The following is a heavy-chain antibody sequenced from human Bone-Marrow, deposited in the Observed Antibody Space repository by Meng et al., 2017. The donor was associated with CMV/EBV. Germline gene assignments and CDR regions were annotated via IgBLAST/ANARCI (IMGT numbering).Heavy chain of an antibody. V-gene: IGHV4-39*07. Sequence: SISSSSYYWGWIRQPPGKGLEWIGSIYYSGSTYYNPSLKSRVTISVDTSKNQFSLKLGSVTAADTAVYYCARDIVVVPAAITLGWFDPWGQGTLVTVSS. CDR2: IYYSGST. J-gene: IGHJ5*02. D-gene: IGHD2-2*02. CDR1: SISSSSYY. CDR3: ARDIVVVPAAITLGWFDP.